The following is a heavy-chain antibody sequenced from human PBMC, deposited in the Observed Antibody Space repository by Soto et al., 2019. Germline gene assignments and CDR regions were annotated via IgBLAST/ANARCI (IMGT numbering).Heavy chain of an antibody. CDR3: ARALGRRITIFGVVIIGGFDP. J-gene: IGHJ5*02. CDR1: GGSFSGYY. CDR2: INHSGST. Sequence: SETLSLTCAVYGGSFSGYYWSWIRRPPGKGLEWIGEINHSGSTNYNPSLKSRVTISVDTSKNQFSLKLSSVTAADTAVYYCARALGRRITIFGVVIIGGFDPWGQGTLVTVSS. V-gene: IGHV4-34*01. D-gene: IGHD3-3*01.